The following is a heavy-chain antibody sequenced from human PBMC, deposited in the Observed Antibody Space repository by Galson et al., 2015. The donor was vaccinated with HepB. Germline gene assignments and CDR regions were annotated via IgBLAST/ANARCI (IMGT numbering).Heavy chain of an antibody. J-gene: IGHJ3*02. CDR2: ISSSSSYI. CDR1: GFTFSSYS. V-gene: IGHV3-21*01. CDR3: ARDGLIEYSSSSPPGRAAFDI. D-gene: IGHD6-6*01. Sequence: SLRLSCAASGFTFSSYSMNWVRQVPGKGLEWVSSISSSSSYIYYADSVKGRFTISRDNAKNSLYLQMNSLRAEDTAVYYCARDGLIEYSSSSPPGRAAFDIWGQGTMVTASS.